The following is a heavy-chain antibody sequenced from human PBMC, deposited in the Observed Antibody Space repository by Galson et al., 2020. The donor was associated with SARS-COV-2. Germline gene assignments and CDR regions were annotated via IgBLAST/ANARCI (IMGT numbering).Heavy chain of an antibody. CDR3: ARRSRGAPYSSSWSDYFDY. J-gene: IGHJ4*02. Sequence: HGESLKISCKGSGYSFTSYWISWVRQMPGKGLEWLGRIAPSDSYTNYSPSFQGHVTIAADKSISTAYLQWSSLKASDTAMYSCARRSRGAPYSSSWSDYFDYWGQGTLVTGSS. CDR2: IAPSDSYT. D-gene: IGHD6-13*01. CDR1: GYSFTSYW. V-gene: IGHV5-10-1*01.